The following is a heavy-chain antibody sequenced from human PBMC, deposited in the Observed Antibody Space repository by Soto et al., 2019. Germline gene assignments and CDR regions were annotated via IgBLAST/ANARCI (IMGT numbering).Heavy chain of an antibody. D-gene: IGHD2-2*01. CDR2: IWYDGSNK. J-gene: IGHJ4*02. CDR1: GVPFSSYG. V-gene: IGHV3-33*01. CDR3: ARDINPAATHFDY. Sequence: GGSLRLSCAASGVPFSSYGMHWVRQAPGKGLEWVAVIWYDGSNKYYADSVKGRFTISRDNSKNTLYLQMNSLRAEDTAVYYCARDINPAATHFDYWGQGTLVTVSS.